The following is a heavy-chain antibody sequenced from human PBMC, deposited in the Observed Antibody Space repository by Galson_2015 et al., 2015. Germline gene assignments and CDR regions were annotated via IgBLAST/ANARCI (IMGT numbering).Heavy chain of an antibody. D-gene: IGHD6-19*01. CDR2: INLSGAST. CDR1: GYTFTNSY. V-gene: IGHV1-46*01. CDR3: ARVGYGSGWADFDY. J-gene: IGHJ4*02. Sequence: SCKASGYTFTNSYMHWVRQAPGQGLEWMGVINLSGASTTYAQKFQGRVTMTRDTSTNTVYMELSSLRSEDTAVYYCARVGYGSGWADFDYWGQGTLVTVSS.